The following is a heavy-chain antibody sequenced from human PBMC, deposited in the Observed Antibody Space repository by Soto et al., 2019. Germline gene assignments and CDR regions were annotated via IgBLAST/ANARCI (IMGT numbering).Heavy chain of an antibody. J-gene: IGHJ6*03. D-gene: IGHD1-1*01. CDR3: AREGRTPTGTGYYYYYMDV. Sequence: SETLSLTCAVYGGSFSGYYWSWIRQPPGKGLEWIGEINHSGSTNYNPSLKSRVTISVDTSKNQFSLKLSSVTAADTAVYYCAREGRTPTGTGYYYYYMDVWGKGTTVNVSS. CDR1: GGSFSGYY. V-gene: IGHV4-34*01. CDR2: INHSGST.